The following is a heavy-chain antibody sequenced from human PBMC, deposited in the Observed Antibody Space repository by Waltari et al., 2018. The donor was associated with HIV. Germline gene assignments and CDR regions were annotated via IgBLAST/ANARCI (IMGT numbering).Heavy chain of an antibody. CDR2: IYPGDSYT. D-gene: IGHD2-21*02. CDR3: VLGMVVTATHEYSQH. V-gene: IGHV5-51*03. Sequence: EVQLVQSGAEVKKPGESLKLSCKGSGFSFTTYWIGWVRQMPGKGLEWMAIIYPGDSYTRYSPSFQGQVTISADKSISTAYLQWSSLKASDTAMYYCVLGMVVTATHEYSQHWGQGTLVTVSS. CDR1: GFSFTTYW. J-gene: IGHJ1*01.